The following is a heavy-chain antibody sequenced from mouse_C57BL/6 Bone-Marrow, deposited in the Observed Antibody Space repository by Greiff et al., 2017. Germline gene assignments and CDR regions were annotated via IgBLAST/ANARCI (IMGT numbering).Heavy chain of an antibody. J-gene: IGHJ1*03. CDR2: IHPNSGST. V-gene: IGHV1-64*01. CDR3: AREGALLWLRGYFDV. CDR1: GYTFTSYW. D-gene: IGHD2-9*01. Sequence: QVQLQQPGAELVKPGASVKLSCKASGYTFTSYWMHWVKQRPGQGLEWIGMIHPNSGSTNYNEKFKSKATLTVDKSSSTAYMQLSSLTSEDSAVYYCAREGALLWLRGYFDVWGTGTTVTVSS.